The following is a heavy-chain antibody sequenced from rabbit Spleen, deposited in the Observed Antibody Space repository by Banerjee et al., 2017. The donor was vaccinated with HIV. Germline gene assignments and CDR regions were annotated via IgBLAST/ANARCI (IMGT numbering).Heavy chain of an antibody. CDR2: IYAGSSGNT. D-gene: IGHD2-1*01. V-gene: IGHV1S40*01. CDR1: GFSFSTSYY. Sequence: QSLEESGGGLVKPGASLTLTCTASGFSFSTSYYMCWVRQAPGKGLEWIVCIYAGSSGNTYYASWAKGRFTISKTSSTTMTLQMTSLTAADTATYFCARGFYTYDDYANFYGYYFNLWGPGTLVTVS. CDR3: ARGFYTYDDYANFYGYYFNL. J-gene: IGHJ4*01.